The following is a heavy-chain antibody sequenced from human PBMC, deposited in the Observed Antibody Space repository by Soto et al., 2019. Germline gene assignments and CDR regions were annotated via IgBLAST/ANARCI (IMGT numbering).Heavy chain of an antibody. CDR3: ARTKCSGGSCYSWSLDY. Sequence: LSLTCTVSGGSITTGGYYWSWIRQLPGKGLEWIGHRYYSESTYYNPSLKSRVSISLDTSKNQFSLKLSFVTAADTAMYYCARTKCSGGSCYSWSLDYWGQGTPGTV. CDR1: GGSITTGGYY. J-gene: IGHJ4*02. D-gene: IGHD2-15*01. V-gene: IGHV4-31*03. CDR2: RYYSEST.